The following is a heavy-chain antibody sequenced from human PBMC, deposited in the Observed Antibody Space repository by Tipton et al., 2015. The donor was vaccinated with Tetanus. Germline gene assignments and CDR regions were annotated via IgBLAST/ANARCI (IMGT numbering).Heavy chain of an antibody. J-gene: IGHJ4*02. CDR1: GFTFRSYW. CDR2: IKEDGSEM. D-gene: IGHD2/OR15-2a*01. Sequence: SLRLSCVASGFTFRSYWMSWVRQAPGKGLEWVANIKEDGSEMYYADSVKGRFTISRDNARNSLSVHMNSLTAEDTAVYYCARLRGYCSTACYSREDYWGQRTLVTVSS. V-gene: IGHV3-7*01. CDR3: ARLRGYCSTACYSREDY.